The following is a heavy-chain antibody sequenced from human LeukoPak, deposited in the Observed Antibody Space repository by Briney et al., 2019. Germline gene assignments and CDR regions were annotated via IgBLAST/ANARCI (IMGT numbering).Heavy chain of an antibody. V-gene: IGHV3-48*03. CDR1: GFTFSSYE. CDR2: ISSSGSTI. J-gene: IGHJ4*02. D-gene: IGHD1-26*01. CDR3: ASTWELLDH. Sequence: GGSLRLSCAASGFTFSSYEMNWVRQAPGKGLEWVSYISSSGSTIYYADSVKGRFTISRDNAKNSLYLQMNSLRTEDTAVYYCASTWELLDHWGQGTLVTVSS.